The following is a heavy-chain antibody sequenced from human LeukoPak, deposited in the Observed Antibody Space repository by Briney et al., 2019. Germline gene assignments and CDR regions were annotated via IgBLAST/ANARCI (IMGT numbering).Heavy chain of an antibody. J-gene: IGHJ4*02. CDR2: IYYSGST. Sequence: SETLSLTCTVSGGSISSYYWSWIRQPPGKGVEWIGYIYYSGSTNYNPSLKSRVTISVDTSKTQFSLKLSSVTAADTAVYYCASASGIVGAKIDYWGQGTLVTVSS. CDR3: ASASGIVGAKIDY. CDR1: GGSISSYY. D-gene: IGHD1-26*01. V-gene: IGHV4-59*01.